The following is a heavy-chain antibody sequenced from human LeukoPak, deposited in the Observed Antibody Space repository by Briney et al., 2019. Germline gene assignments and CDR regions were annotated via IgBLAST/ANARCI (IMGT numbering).Heavy chain of an antibody. CDR3: ARDYNPLRYFGWLSYYGMDV. CDR1: GGTFSSYA. Sequence: SVKVSCKSSGGTFSSYAISWVRQAPGQGLGWMGRIITILGIANYAQKFQGRVTITADKSTSKAYMELSSLRSEDTAVYYCARDYNPLRYFGWLSYYGMDVWGQGTTVTVSS. D-gene: IGHD3-9*01. J-gene: IGHJ6*02. V-gene: IGHV1-69*04. CDR2: IITILGIA.